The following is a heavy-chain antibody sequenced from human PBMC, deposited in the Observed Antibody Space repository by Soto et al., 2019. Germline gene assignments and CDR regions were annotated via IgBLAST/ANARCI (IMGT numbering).Heavy chain of an antibody. Sequence: QVQLVQSGAEVKKPGASVKVSCKASGYTFTGYYMHWVRQAPGQGLEWMGWINANSGGTNYAQKFQGRVTMTRDTAISTAYMELSRLRSDDTAVYYCARDEAHYYYASSGYYNDAFDIWGQGTMVTVSS. CDR1: GYTFTGYY. CDR2: INANSGGT. D-gene: IGHD3-22*01. V-gene: IGHV1-2*02. J-gene: IGHJ3*02. CDR3: ARDEAHYYYASSGYYNDAFDI.